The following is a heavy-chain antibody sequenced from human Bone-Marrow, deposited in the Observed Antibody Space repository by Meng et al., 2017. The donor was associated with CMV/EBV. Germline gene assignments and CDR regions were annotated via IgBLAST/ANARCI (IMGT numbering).Heavy chain of an antibody. V-gene: IGHV3-48*04. Sequence: GGSLRLSCAASGFTFSSYSMNWVRQAPGKGLEWVSYISSSSSTIYYADSVKGRFTIFRDNTKNSLYLQMNSLRAEDTALYYCARGLDGSSWYLFDYWGQGALVTVSS. CDR3: ARGLDGSSWYLFDY. CDR1: GFTFSSYS. D-gene: IGHD6-13*01. CDR2: ISSSSSTI. J-gene: IGHJ4*02.